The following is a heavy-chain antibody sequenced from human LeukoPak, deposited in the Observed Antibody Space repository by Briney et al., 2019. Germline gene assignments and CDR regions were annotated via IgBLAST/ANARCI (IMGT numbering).Heavy chain of an antibody. V-gene: IGHV1-2*02. D-gene: IGHD6-25*01. J-gene: IGHJ4*02. CDR2: INANSGGT. CDR3: ATLVIAAVGGFGDY. CDR1: GYTFTGYY. Sequence: GASVKVSCKASGYTFTGYYMHWVRQAPGQGLEWMGWINANSGGTNYAQKFQGRVTMTRDTSISTGYMELGRLRSDDTAVYYCATLVIAAVGGFGDYWGQGTLVTVSS.